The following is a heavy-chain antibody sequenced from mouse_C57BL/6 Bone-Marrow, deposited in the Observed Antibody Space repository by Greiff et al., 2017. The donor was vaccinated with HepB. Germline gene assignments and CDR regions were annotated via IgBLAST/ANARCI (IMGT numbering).Heavy chain of an antibody. CDR2: IYPGDGDT. D-gene: IGHD2-4*01. Sequence: VQLKESGPELVKPGASVKISCKASGYAFSSSWMNWVKQRPGKGLEWIGRIYPGDGDTNYNGKFKGKATLTADKSSSTAYMQLSSLTSEDSAVYFCARRGDYPWFAYWGQGTLVTVSA. CDR3: ARRGDYPWFAY. CDR1: GYAFSSSW. J-gene: IGHJ3*01. V-gene: IGHV1-82*01.